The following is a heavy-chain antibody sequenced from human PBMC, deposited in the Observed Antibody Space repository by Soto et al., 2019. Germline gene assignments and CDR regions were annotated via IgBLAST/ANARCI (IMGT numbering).Heavy chain of an antibody. CDR1: GFTFTNYW. CDR2: INGDGSNA. D-gene: IGHD4-4*01. CDR3: ARGIQYRYGMDV. V-gene: IGHV3-74*01. J-gene: IGHJ6*02. Sequence: EVQVVESGETLVQPEGSLRLSCAAAGFTFTNYWMHWVRQAPGKGLVWVSRINGDGSNAFYADSVKGRFTISRDNAKNTVYLQMNSLRAEDTAIYYCARGIQYRYGMDVWGQGTTVTVSS.